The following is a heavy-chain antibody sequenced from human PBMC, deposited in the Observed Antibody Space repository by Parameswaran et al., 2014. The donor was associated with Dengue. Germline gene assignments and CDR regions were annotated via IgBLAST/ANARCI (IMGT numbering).Heavy chain of an antibody. D-gene: IGHD3-10*01. J-gene: IGHJ6*02. CDR3: ARDGVYYGSGSYSYYYYGMDV. CDR2: IYSGGST. Sequence: RWIRQPPGKGLEWVSVIYSGGSTYYADSVKGRFTISRDNSKNTLYLQMNSLRAEDTAVYYCARDGVYYGSGSYSYYYYGMDVWGQGTTVTVSS. V-gene: IGHV3-66*01.